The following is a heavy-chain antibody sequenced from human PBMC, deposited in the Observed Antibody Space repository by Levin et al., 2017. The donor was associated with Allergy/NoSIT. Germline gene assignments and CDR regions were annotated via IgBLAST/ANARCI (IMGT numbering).Heavy chain of an antibody. CDR3: ARGIGHDYGDVDAFDS. J-gene: IGHJ3*02. CDR1: GFTFSSYG. CDR2: IWYDGSNK. V-gene: IGHV3-33*01. Sequence: GGSLRLSCAASGFTFSSYGMHWVRQAPGKGLEWVAVIWYDGSNKYYADSVKGRFTISRDNSKNTLYLQMNSLRAEDTAVYYCARGIGHDYGDVDAFDSWGQGTMVTVSS. D-gene: IGHD4-17*01.